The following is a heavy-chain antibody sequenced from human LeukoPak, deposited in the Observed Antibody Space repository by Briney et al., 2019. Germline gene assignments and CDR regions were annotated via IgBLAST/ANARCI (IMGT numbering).Heavy chain of an antibody. CDR3: ASKHLRGYSYDPAEVYFDY. D-gene: IGHD5-18*01. Sequence: SVKVSCKASGGTFSSYSVSWVRQAPGQGLEWMGRIIPIFGTANYAQKFKGRVTITTDESTSTAYMELSSLRSEDTAVYYCASKHLRGYSYDPAEVYFDYWGQGTLVTVSS. CDR2: IIPIFGTA. CDR1: GGTFSSYS. J-gene: IGHJ4*02. V-gene: IGHV1-69*05.